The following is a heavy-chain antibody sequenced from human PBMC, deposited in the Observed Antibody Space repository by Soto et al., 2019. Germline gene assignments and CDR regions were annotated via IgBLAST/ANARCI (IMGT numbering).Heavy chain of an antibody. CDR2: VSGSGGST. V-gene: IGHV3-23*01. CDR3: ARDPRNCSSNICYTWYYYYGLDV. D-gene: IGHD2-2*02. Sequence: ESGGDLVQPGGSLRLSCAASGFTLTSYAMTWVRQAPRKGLEWVSAVSGSGGSTYYADSVKGRFTISRDISKNTLYLQMNSRRGEDTALYYCARDPRNCSSNICYTWYYYYGLDVWGQGTTVTVS. CDR1: GFTLTSYA. J-gene: IGHJ6*02.